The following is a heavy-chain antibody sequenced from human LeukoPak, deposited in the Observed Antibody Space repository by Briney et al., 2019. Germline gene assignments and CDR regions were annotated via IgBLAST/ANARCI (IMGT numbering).Heavy chain of an antibody. Sequence: SETLSLTCTVSGGSISSRGYYWGWIRQPPGKGLEWIGTITYSGSTYFSPSVKSRVTMSMDTSKNQFSLKLSSVTAADTAVYYCAVLAYRGGDCYSGAFDIWGQGTLVTVSS. CDR1: GGSISSRGYY. D-gene: IGHD2-21*02. J-gene: IGHJ3*02. CDR2: ITYSGST. V-gene: IGHV4-39*07. CDR3: AVLAYRGGDCYSGAFDI.